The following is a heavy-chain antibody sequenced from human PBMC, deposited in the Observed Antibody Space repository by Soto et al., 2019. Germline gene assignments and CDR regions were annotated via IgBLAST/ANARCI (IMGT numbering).Heavy chain of an antibody. D-gene: IGHD6-19*01. Sequence: QVQLVESGGGVVQPGTSLRLSCAASGFTFSRNGMHWVRQAPGKGLEWVAFIWYDGSDNNHADSVRGRFTISRDNAKNTLYLQMNSLRAEDTAIYYCARRGAVAGLHYWGQGTLVTVSS. CDR1: GFTFSRNG. CDR2: IWYDGSDN. J-gene: IGHJ4*02. V-gene: IGHV3-33*03. CDR3: ARRGAVAGLHY.